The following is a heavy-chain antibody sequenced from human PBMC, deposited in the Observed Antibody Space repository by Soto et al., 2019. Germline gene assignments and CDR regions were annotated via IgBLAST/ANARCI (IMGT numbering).Heavy chain of an antibody. CDR3: AKDKMEQWLVGGYYDY. CDR1: GFTFSSHA. V-gene: IGHV3-23*01. Sequence: QPGGSLRLSCAASGFTFSSHAMSWVRQAPGKGLEWVSSTIDSGGRSYHADSVRGRFTISRDNSKNTLYLQRNSLRADDTAIYYCAKDKMEQWLVGGYYDYWGQGALVTVSS. CDR2: TIDSGGRS. D-gene: IGHD6-19*01. J-gene: IGHJ4*02.